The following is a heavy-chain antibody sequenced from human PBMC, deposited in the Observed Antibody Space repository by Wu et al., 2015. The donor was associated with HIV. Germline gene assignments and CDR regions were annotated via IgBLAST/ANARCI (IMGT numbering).Heavy chain of an antibody. Sequence: QVQLVQSGAELRKPGSSVRVSCKASDHSLTNYGITWVRQAPGQGLEWMGWISTYNGRTNYAQQFQGRLTVTTDTATTTAYMELTSLTSDDTAMYFCAGEGAYSGSYPKTYYLGSWGQGTLVTVSS. D-gene: IGHD1-26*01. CDR1: DHSLTNYG. V-gene: IGHV1-18*01. J-gene: IGHJ4*02. CDR3: AGEGAYSGSYPKTYYLGS. CDR2: ISTYNGRT.